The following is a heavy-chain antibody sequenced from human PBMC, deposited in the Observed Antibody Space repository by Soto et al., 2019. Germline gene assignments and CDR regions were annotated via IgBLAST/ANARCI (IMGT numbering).Heavy chain of an antibody. D-gene: IGHD1-1*01. V-gene: IGHV3-48*02. CDR3: VREGGLPQLLVRYFYYALDV. J-gene: IGHJ6*02. CDR2: ISGSGGTT. Sequence: GGSIRLSGAGAGFNFNTYNMNWVLKAPGKGLEWVSYISGSGGTTYYADPVKGRFTISRDNAMNSLYLQISSLTDEATAVYYRVREGGLPQLLVRYFYYALDVSRQGTTVTVSS. CDR1: GFNFNTYN.